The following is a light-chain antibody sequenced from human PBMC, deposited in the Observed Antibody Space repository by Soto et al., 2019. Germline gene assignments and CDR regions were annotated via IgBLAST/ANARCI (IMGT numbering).Light chain of an antibody. V-gene: IGKV3-15*01. CDR3: HQYDDGPYT. CDR1: QSVSSY. CDR2: GAS. Sequence: EIVFTPVPATPSLSPGERATLSCRASQSVSSYLAWYQQIPGQTPRLLIYGASTRATGIPVRFSGSGSGTEFTLTISSLQSEDFAVYYCHQYDDGPYTFGQGTKVDIK. J-gene: IGKJ2*01.